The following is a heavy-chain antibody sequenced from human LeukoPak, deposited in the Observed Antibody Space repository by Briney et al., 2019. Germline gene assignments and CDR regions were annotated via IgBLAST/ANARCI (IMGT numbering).Heavy chain of an antibody. J-gene: IGHJ3*02. CDR2: ISSSSSYI. CDR1: GFTFSSYS. V-gene: IGHV3-21*04. CDR3: AKDRPVITIFGVVIPDDAFDI. D-gene: IGHD3-3*01. Sequence: PGGSLRLSCAASGFTFSSYSMNWVRQAPGKGLEWVSSISSSSSYIYYADSVKGRFTISRDNAKNSLYLQMNSLRAEDTAVYYCAKDRPVITIFGVVIPDDAFDIWGQGTMVTVSS.